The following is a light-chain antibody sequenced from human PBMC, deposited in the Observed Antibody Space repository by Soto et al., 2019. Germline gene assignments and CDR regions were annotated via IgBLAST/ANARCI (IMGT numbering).Light chain of an antibody. V-gene: IGKV1-5*03. CDR1: QTISSW. CDR2: KAS. Sequence: DIQMTQSPSTLSGSVGDRVTITCRASQTISSWLAWYQQKPGKAPKLLIYKASTLKGGVPSRFSASGSGTEFTLTISSLQPDDFATYYCQHYNSYSEAFGQGTKVDIK. J-gene: IGKJ1*01. CDR3: QHYNSYSEA.